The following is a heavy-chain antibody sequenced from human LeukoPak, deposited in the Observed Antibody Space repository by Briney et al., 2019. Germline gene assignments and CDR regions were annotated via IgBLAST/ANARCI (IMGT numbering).Heavy chain of an antibody. V-gene: IGHV3-66*01. CDR1: EFIVSSDY. Sequence: GGSLRLSCAAFEFIVSSDYMKWVRQAPGKGLEWVAALYSGGQTYYPDSVKGRFTISRDNSKNTVYLQMNSLRAEDTAVYYCXXXXXXXXXXXXXYYGLDVWGKGTTVAVS. CDR3: XXXXXXXXXXXXXYYGLDV. J-gene: IGHJ6*04. CDR2: LYSGGQT.